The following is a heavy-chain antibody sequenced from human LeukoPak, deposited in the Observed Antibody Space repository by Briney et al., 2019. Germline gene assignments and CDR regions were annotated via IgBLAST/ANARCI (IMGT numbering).Heavy chain of an antibody. CDR2: INPSGGST. Sequence: GASVKVSCKASGYTFTSYYMHWVRQAPGQGLEWMGIINPSGGSTSYAQKFQGRVTMTRDTSTSTVYMELSSLRSEDTAVYYCATRPLWFGELLQSKGMDVWGQGTAVTVSS. J-gene: IGHJ6*02. CDR3: ATRPLWFGELLQSKGMDV. CDR1: GYTFTSYY. D-gene: IGHD3-10*01. V-gene: IGHV1-46*01.